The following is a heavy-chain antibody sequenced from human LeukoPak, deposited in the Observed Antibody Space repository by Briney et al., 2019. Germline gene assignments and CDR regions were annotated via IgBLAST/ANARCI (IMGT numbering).Heavy chain of an antibody. CDR2: ISGSGGST. CDR1: GFTFSSYA. D-gene: IGHD2-21*01. Sequence: GGSLRLSCAASGFTFSSYAMSWVRQAPGKGLEWVSAISGSGGSTYYADSVKGRFTISRDNSKNTLYLQMNSLRAEDPAVYYCAKVHCGGYCYPPYYFDYWGQGTLVTVSS. J-gene: IGHJ4*02. V-gene: IGHV3-23*01. CDR3: AKVHCGGYCYPPYYFDY.